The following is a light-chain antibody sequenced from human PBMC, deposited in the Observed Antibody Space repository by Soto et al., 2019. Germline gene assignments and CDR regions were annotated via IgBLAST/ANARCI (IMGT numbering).Light chain of an antibody. J-gene: IGKJ5*01. V-gene: IGKV3-20*01. CDR3: QHQGT. CDR1: QSVSSSY. CDR2: GAS. Sequence: EIVLTQSPATLSLSPGERSTLSFRASQSVSSSYLAWYQQKPGQAPRLLIYGASSRATGIPDRFSGSGSGTDFTLTISRLEPEDFAVYYCQHQGTFGQGTRLEIK.